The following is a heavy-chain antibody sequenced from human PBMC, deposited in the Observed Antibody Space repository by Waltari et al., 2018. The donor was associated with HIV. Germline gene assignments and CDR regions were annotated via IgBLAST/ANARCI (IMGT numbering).Heavy chain of an antibody. Sequence: EVQLLESGGGLVQTGGSLRLSCAAYGFTSSSYAMSWVRQAPGKGLEWVSAISGSGGSTYYADSVKGRFTISRDNSKNTLYLQMNSLRAEDTAVYYCAKDADGDYYFDYWGQGTLVTVSS. V-gene: IGHV3-23*01. J-gene: IGHJ4*02. CDR1: GFTSSSYA. CDR2: ISGSGGST. CDR3: AKDADGDYYFDY. D-gene: IGHD4-17*01.